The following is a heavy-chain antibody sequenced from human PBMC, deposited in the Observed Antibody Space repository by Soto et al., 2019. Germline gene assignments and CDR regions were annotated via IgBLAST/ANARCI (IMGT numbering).Heavy chain of an antibody. CDR3: ARDYSGYDPALNRFDP. Sequence: GGSLRLSCAASGDIFDNYAISWVRQAPGQGLEWLGGISPVIGTTHYAQRFQGRLTITADRSTMTTYMELSGLKSEDTAIYFCARDYSGYDPALNRFDPWGQGTLVTVSS. V-gene: IGHV1-69*06. CDR1: GDIFDNYA. CDR2: ISPVIGTT. J-gene: IGHJ5*02. D-gene: IGHD5-12*01.